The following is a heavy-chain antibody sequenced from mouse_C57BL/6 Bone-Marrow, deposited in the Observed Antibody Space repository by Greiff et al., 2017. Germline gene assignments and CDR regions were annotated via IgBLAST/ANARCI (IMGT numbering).Heavy chain of an antibody. CDR2: IYPGSGST. V-gene: IGHV1-55*01. J-gene: IGHJ4*01. CDR1: GYTFTSYW. CDR3: ARGYDYDYAMDY. D-gene: IGHD2-4*01. Sequence: QVQLKQPGAELVKPGASVKMSCKASGYTFTSYWITWVKQRPGQGLEWIGDIYPGSGSTNYNEKFKSKATLTVDTSSSTAYVQLSSLTSEDSAVYYCARGYDYDYAMDYWGQGTSVTVSS.